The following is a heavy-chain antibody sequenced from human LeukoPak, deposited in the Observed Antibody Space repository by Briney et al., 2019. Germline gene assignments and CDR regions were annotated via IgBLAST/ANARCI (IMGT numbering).Heavy chain of an antibody. CDR2: IYSGGST. Sequence: GGSLRLSCAASGFTVSSNYMSWVRQAPGKGLEWVSVIYSGGSTYYADSVKGRFTISRDNSKNTLYLQMNSLRAEDTAVYYCATPWGYSGSYGGPDYWGQGTLVTVSS. D-gene: IGHD1-26*01. V-gene: IGHV3-53*01. CDR1: GFTVSSNY. CDR3: ATPWGYSGSYGGPDY. J-gene: IGHJ4*02.